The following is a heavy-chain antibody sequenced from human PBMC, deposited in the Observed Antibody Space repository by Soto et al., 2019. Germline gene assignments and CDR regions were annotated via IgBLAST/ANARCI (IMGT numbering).Heavy chain of an antibody. CDR3: GKGRSYYYYYGVDV. J-gene: IGHJ6*02. CDR2: IIDSGAST. D-gene: IGHD1-26*01. V-gene: IGHV3-23*01. Sequence: EVHLLESGGALVQPGGSLRLSCAASGFTFSSCAMGWVRQAPGKGLEWVSDIIDSGASTYYADAVKGRFTISRDNSKRTLFLQMNSLRAEDTAVYYCGKGRSYYYYYGVDVWGQGTTVTGSS. CDR1: GFTFSSCA.